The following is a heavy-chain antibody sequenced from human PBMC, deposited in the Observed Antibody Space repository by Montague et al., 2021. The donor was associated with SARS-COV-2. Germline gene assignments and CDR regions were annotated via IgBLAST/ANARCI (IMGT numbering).Heavy chain of an antibody. Sequence: SLRLSCAAPGFTFSSYGMHWVRQAPGKGLEWVAIIWYDGSKNYYXDSVKGRFTISRDNSKNTLYLQMNTLRAEDTAVYYCARDSSSGSDWYYYYGMDVWGQGTTVTVSS. CDR3: ARDSSSGSDWYYYYGMDV. D-gene: IGHD6-13*01. J-gene: IGHJ6*02. CDR1: GFTFSSYG. CDR2: IWYDGSKN. V-gene: IGHV3-33*01.